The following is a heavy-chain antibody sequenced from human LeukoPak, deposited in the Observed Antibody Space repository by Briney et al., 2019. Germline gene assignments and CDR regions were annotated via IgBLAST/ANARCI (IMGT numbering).Heavy chain of an antibody. V-gene: IGHV1-18*01. CDR1: GYTFTSYG. J-gene: IGHJ4*02. D-gene: IGHD2-2*03. Sequence: ASVKVSCRASGYTFTSYGISWVRQAPGQGLEWMGWIRVYNGDTNYAQKLQGRVTMTTDTSTSTAYMELRSLRSDDTAVYYCATGYCSSTNCRIDYWGQGTLVSVSS. CDR2: IRVYNGDT. CDR3: ATGYCSSTNCRIDY.